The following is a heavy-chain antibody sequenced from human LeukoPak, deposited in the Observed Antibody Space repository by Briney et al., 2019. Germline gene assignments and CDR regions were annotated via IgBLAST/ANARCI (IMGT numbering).Heavy chain of an antibody. V-gene: IGHV4-59*01. D-gene: IGHD1-1*01. CDR3: ARDRTGNNWFDP. CDR2: IYYSGST. Sequence: SETLSLTCTVSGDSISNYYWSWIRQPPGKGLEWIGYIYYSGSTNYNSSLSNRVTISVDTSKNQFSLRLSSVTAADTAVYYCARDRTGNNWFDPWGQGTLVTVSS. CDR1: GDSISNYY. J-gene: IGHJ5*01.